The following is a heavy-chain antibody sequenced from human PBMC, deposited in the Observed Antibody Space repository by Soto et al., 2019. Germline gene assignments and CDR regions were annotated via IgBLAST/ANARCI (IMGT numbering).Heavy chain of an antibody. Sequence: ASVKGSCKVSGYTLTELSMHWVRQAPGKGLEWMGGFDPEDGETIYAQKFQGRVTMTEDTSTDTAYMELSSLRSEDTAVYYCATMYNWNFEPWFDPWGQGTLVTVSS. CDR3: ATMYNWNFEPWFDP. CDR1: GYTLTELS. V-gene: IGHV1-24*01. CDR2: FDPEDGET. D-gene: IGHD1-7*01. J-gene: IGHJ5*02.